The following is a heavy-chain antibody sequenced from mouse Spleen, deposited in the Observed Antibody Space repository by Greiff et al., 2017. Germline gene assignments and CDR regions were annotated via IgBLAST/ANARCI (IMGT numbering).Heavy chain of an antibody. J-gene: IGHJ4*01. D-gene: IGHD1-1*01. Sequence: EVQLQQSGPVLVKPGASVKMSCKASGYTFTDYYMNWVKQSHGKSLEWIGVINPYNGGTSYNQKFKGKATLTVDKSSSTAYMELNSLTSEDSAVYYCARRCYGSSYCAMDYWGQGTSVTVSS. CDR2: INPYNGGT. V-gene: IGHV1-19*01. CDR3: ARRCYGSSYCAMDY. CDR1: GYTFTDYY.